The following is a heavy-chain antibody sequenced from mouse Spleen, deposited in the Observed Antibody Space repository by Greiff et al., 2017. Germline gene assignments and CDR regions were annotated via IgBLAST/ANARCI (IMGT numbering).Heavy chain of an antibody. CDR1: GYTFTSYW. Sequence: QVQLQQPGAELVRPGSSVKLSCKASGYTFTSYWMDWVKQRPGQGLEWIGNIYPSDSETHYNQKFKDKATLTVDKSSSTAYMQLSSLTSEDSAVYYCARRGYDGYSYWYFDVWGAGTTVTVSS. CDR3: ARRGYDGYSYWYFDV. CDR2: IYPSDSET. D-gene: IGHD2-3*01. J-gene: IGHJ1*01. V-gene: IGHV1-61*01.